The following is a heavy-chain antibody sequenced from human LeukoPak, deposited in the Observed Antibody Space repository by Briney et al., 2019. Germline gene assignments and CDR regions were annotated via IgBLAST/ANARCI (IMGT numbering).Heavy chain of an antibody. CDR2: ISGSGGTT. CDR1: GFTFSSYA. V-gene: IGHV3-23*01. Sequence: PGGSLRLSCAASGFTFSSYAMSWVRQAPGKGLEWVSAISGSGGTTYYADSVKGRFTISRDNSKNTLYLQMNSLRAEDTAVYYCAKPETGYSYVNDAFDIWGQGTMVTVSS. CDR3: AKPETGYSYVNDAFDI. D-gene: IGHD5-18*01. J-gene: IGHJ3*02.